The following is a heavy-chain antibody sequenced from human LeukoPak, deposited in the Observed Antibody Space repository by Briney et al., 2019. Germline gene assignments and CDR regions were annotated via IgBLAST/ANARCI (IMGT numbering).Heavy chain of an antibody. V-gene: IGHV3-33*01. CDR3: ARDHHYCSGGSCHLGEPDY. D-gene: IGHD2-15*01. Sequence: GGSLRLSCAASGFTFSSYGMHWVRQAPGKGLEWVAVIWYDGSNKYYADSVKGRFTISRDNSKNTLYLQINSLRAEDTAVYYCARDHHYCSGGSCHLGEPDYWGQGTLVTVSS. CDR2: IWYDGSNK. CDR1: GFTFSSYG. J-gene: IGHJ4*02.